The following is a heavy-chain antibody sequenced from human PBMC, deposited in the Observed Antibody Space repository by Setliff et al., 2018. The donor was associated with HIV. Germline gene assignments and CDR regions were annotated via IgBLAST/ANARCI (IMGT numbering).Heavy chain of an antibody. CDR1: GGSIIYTSYY. CDR2: IYYSGST. CDR3: ARRIAPGWWGGNSGDAFDL. D-gene: IGHD2-21*02. V-gene: IGHV4-39*01. J-gene: IGHJ3*01. Sequence: PSETLSLTCTVSGGSIIYTSYYWGWIRQPPGKGLEWIGSIYYSGSTYYNPSLKSRVTMSVDTSKNQFSLKLSSVTAADTAVYYCARRIAPGWWGGNSGDAFDLWGQGTMVTVSS.